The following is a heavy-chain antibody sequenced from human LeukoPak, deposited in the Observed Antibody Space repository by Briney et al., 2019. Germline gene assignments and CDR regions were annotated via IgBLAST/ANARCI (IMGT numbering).Heavy chain of an antibody. V-gene: IGHV1-2*02. D-gene: IGHD3-3*01. CDR1: GYTFTNYD. J-gene: IGHJ4*02. CDR2: INPNSGGT. Sequence: ASVKVSCKASGYTFTNYDINWVRQAPGQGLEWMGWINPNSGGTNYAQKFQGRVTMTRDTSISTAYMELSRLRSDDTAVYYCARVHTIFGVVIGYWGQGTLVTVSS. CDR3: ARVHTIFGVVIGY.